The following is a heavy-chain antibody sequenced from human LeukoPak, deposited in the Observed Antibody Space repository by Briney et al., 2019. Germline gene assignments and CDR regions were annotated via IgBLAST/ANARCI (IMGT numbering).Heavy chain of an antibody. J-gene: IGHJ4*02. CDR3: ARGYMKSGFDY. CDR2: KYYNYRCSN. D-gene: IGHD1-1*01. V-gene: IGHV6-1*01. CDR1: GDSVSSDITQ. Sequence: RTLSLTCAISGDSVSSDITQWVWITPSPSRGLEWLGWKYYNYRCSNDYAVPVKSRININPDTTRNQFSLQLKSVTAEDTAVNYCARGYMKSGFDYWGQGTLVTVSS.